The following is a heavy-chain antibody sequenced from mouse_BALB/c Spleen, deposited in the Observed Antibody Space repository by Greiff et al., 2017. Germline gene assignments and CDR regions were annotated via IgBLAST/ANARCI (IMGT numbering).Heavy chain of an antibody. V-gene: IGHV5-4*02. CDR3: AGGSSPMDY. D-gene: IGHD1-1*01. CDR1: GFTFSDYY. CDR2: ISDGGSYT. Sequence: EVQRVESGGGLVKPGGSLKLSCAASGFTFSDYYMYWVRQTPEKRLEWVATISDGGSYTYYPDSVKGRFTISRDNAKNNLYLQMSSLKSEDTAMYYCAGGSSPMDYWCQGTSVTVSS. J-gene: IGHJ4*01.